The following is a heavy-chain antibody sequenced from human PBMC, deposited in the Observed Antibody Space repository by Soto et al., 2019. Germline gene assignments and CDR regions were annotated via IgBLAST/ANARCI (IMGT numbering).Heavy chain of an antibody. CDR3: AKAQGYYFDSGTYNWFDP. CDR1: GFTFSNYA. J-gene: IGHJ5*02. CDR2: VSGAGLIT. V-gene: IGHV3-23*01. Sequence: EVQLSESGGGLVQPGGSLRLSCAASGFTFSNYAMSWVRQAPGKGLEWVSSVSGAGLITYYADSVRGRFTISRDNSRNTLYPQINSLRADDPGDYYCAKAQGYYFDSGTYNWFDPWGHGTLVIVSS. D-gene: IGHD3-22*01.